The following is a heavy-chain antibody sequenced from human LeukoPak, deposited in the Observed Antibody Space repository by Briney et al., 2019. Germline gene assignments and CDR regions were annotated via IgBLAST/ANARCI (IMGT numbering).Heavy chain of an antibody. CDR2: ISSSGSTI. V-gene: IGHV3-11*01. J-gene: IGHJ5*02. CDR1: GFTFSDYY. Sequence: GGSLRLSCAASGFTFSDYYMSWIRQAPGKGLEWVSYISSSGSTIYYADSVKGRFTISRDNSKNTLYLQMNSLRAEDTAVYYCAKQGVAVPAAMLWFDPWGQGTLVTVSS. CDR3: AKQGVAVPAAMLWFDP. D-gene: IGHD2-2*01.